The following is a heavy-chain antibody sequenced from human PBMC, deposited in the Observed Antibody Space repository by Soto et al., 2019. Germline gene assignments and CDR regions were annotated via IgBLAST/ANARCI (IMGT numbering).Heavy chain of an antibody. D-gene: IGHD1-26*01. CDR2: MNPNSGNT. CDR3: AREKVGAVDY. CDR1: GYTFPSYD. V-gene: IGHV1-8*01. J-gene: IGHJ4*02. Sequence: GASVKVSCKGSGYTFPSYDINWVRQATGQGLEWMGWMNPNSGNTGYAQKFQGRVTMTRNTSISTAYMELSSLRSEDTAVYYCAREKVGAVDYWGQGTLVTVSS.